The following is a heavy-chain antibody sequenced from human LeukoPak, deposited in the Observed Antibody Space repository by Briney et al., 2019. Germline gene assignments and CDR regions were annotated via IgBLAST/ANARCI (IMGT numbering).Heavy chain of an antibody. Sequence: ASVRVSCKASGYTFTDYYVHWVRRAPGLGLEWMGVINPGGGRTTYAQKFQDRVNMTRDTSTSTVYMELSGLTSADTAVYFCARVTSPARRGRTLVAAAATPFDYWGQGTLVTVSS. D-gene: IGHD2-15*01. J-gene: IGHJ4*02. CDR1: GYTFTDYY. CDR2: INPGGGRT. V-gene: IGHV1-46*01. CDR3: ARVTSPARRGRTLVAAAATPFDY.